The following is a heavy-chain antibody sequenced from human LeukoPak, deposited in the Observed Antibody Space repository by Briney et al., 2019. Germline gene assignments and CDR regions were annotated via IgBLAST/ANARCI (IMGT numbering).Heavy chain of an antibody. D-gene: IGHD2-2*01. CDR2: ISSSSSYI. CDR1: GFTFSSYW. Sequence: PGGSLRLSCPASGFTFSSYWMSWVRQAPGKGLEWVSSISSSSSYIYYADSVKGRFTISRDNAKNSLYLQMNSLRAEDTAVYYCARDKVPAAIPIDYWGQGTLVTVSS. CDR3: ARDKVPAAIPIDY. V-gene: IGHV3-21*01. J-gene: IGHJ4*02.